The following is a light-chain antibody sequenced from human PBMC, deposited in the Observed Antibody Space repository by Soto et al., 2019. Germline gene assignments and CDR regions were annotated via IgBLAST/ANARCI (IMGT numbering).Light chain of an antibody. V-gene: IGKV1-39*02. J-gene: IGKJ4*01. CDR1: HNVNRY. CDR2: GAS. Sequence: DIQMTQSPSSLSASVGDRVTITCRASHNVNRYLNWYQQKSGKAPKVLIYGASSLQAGVPSRFAGSGSGTDFTLTISRLEPEDFAVYYCQRYGTSPFTFGGGTKVEIK. CDR3: QRYGTSPFT.